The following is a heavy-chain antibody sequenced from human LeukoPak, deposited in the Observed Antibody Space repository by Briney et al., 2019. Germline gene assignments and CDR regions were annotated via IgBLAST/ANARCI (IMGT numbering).Heavy chain of an antibody. J-gene: IGHJ4*02. Sequence: GGSLRLSCAASGFTFSSYSMNWVRQAPGKGLEWVSSISSSSSYIYYADSVKGRFTISRDNAKNSLYLQMNSPRAEDTAVYYCARGPTLLGDILTGYIDYWGQGTLVTVSS. CDR2: ISSSSSYI. CDR3: ARGPTLLGDILTGYIDY. D-gene: IGHD3-9*01. V-gene: IGHV3-21*01. CDR1: GFTFSSYS.